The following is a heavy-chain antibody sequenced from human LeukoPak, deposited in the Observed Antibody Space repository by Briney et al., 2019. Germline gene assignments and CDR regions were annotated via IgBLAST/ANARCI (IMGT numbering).Heavy chain of an antibody. D-gene: IGHD1-20*01. Sequence: GGSLRLPCAASGFTFSSYGMHWVRQAPGKGLEWVAFMRHDGGNKYYADSVRGRFTISRDNSKNTLYLQMNSLRAEDTAVYYCAKDDPYNWYYMDVWGKGTTITVSS. V-gene: IGHV3-30*02. CDR2: MRHDGGNK. J-gene: IGHJ6*03. CDR1: GFTFSSYG. CDR3: AKDDPYNWYYMDV.